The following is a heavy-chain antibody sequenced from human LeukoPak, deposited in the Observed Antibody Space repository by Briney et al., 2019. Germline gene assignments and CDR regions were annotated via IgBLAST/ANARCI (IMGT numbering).Heavy chain of an antibody. CDR3: AKGDWLTSPGRYYIDD. Sequence: SGGSLRLSCAASGFTFSSYAMSWVRQAPGKVLECVSAISGSGGSTYYADSVKGRFTLSRDNSKNTLYLQMNSLRAEDTAVYHCAKGDWLTSPGRYYIDDWGQGTLVTVSS. V-gene: IGHV3-23*01. J-gene: IGHJ4*02. CDR1: GFTFSSYA. D-gene: IGHD3/OR15-3a*01. CDR2: ISGSGGST.